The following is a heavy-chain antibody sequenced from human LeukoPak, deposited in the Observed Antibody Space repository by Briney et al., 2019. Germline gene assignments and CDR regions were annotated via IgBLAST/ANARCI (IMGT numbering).Heavy chain of an antibody. CDR1: GFAFSDYW. D-gene: IGHD2-15*01. Sequence: GGPLRLSCAASGFAFSDYWMNWARHVPGKGLMWVARINSDGTRTTYADPVKGRFTVSRDNAKNTLYLQMNSLRAEDTAVFYCARDRSRWSIAPDADVWGQGTTVTVSS. CDR3: ARDRSRWSIAPDADV. CDR2: INSDGTRT. V-gene: IGHV3-74*01. J-gene: IGHJ6*02.